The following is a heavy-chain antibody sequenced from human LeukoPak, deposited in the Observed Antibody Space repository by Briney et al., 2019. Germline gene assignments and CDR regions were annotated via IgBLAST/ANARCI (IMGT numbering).Heavy chain of an antibody. CDR3: SRSHDYGGLYFYYYMDV. V-gene: IGHV4-39*01. CDR2: LDSSGST. CDR1: GGSISSRSDY. J-gene: IGHJ6*03. Sequence: SETLSLTCTVSGGSISSRSDYWGWIRQTPGKGLEWIGNLDSSGSTYYNPSLKSRVTISVGTSKNQFSLNLRSVTAADTAIYFCSRSHDYGGLYFYYYMDVWGKGTTVTAS. D-gene: IGHD4-23*01.